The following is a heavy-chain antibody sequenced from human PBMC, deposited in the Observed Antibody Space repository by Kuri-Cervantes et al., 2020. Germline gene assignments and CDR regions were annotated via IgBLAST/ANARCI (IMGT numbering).Heavy chain of an antibody. V-gene: IGHV4-59*05. CDR3: AKGYYYMDV. Sequence: ESLKISCAASGFTFSSYSMNWIRQPPGKGLEWIGSIYYSGSTYYNPSLKSRVTISVDTSKNQFSLKLSSVTAADTAVYYCAKGYYYMDVWGKGTTVTVSS. CDR1: GFTFSSYS. CDR2: IYYSGST. J-gene: IGHJ6*03.